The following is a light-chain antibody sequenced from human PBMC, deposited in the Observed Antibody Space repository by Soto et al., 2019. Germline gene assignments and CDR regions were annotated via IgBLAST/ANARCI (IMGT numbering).Light chain of an antibody. J-gene: IGKJ5*01. V-gene: IGKV3-15*01. CDR2: GAS. Sequence: EIVMTQSPATLSVSPGERVTLSCRASQSVTSNLAWYQQKPGQAPILLIFGASTRATGLPARFSGSGSGTEFTLTISSLQPEDFATYYCQQSYSTPITFGQGTRLEIK. CDR3: QQSYSTPIT. CDR1: QSVTSN.